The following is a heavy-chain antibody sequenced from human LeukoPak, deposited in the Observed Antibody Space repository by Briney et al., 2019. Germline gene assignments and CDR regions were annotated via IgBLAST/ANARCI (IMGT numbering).Heavy chain of an antibody. D-gene: IGHD3-10*01. J-gene: IGHJ6*03. CDR3: ARGVTMVRGVIYYYYYMDV. CDR2: INHSGST. V-gene: IGHV4-34*01. Sequence: SETLSLTCAVYGGSFSGYYWSWIRQPPGKGLEWIGEINHSGSTNYNPSLKSRVTISVDTSKNQFSLKLSSVTAADTAVYYCARGVTMVRGVIYYYYYMDVWGKGTTVTISS. CDR1: GGSFSGYY.